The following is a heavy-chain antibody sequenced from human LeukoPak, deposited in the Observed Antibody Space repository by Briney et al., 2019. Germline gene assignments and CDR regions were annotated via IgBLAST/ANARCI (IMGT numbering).Heavy chain of an antibody. CDR1: GGTFSSYA. V-gene: IGHV1-69*13. CDR3: ARDWNSSGYPSAWFDP. Sequence: SVKASCKASGGTFSSYAISWVRQAPGQGLEWMGGIIPIFGTANYAQKFQGRVTITADESTSTAYMELSSLRSEDTAVYYCARDWNSSGYPSAWFDPWGQGTLVTVFS. CDR2: IIPIFGTA. D-gene: IGHD3-22*01. J-gene: IGHJ5*02.